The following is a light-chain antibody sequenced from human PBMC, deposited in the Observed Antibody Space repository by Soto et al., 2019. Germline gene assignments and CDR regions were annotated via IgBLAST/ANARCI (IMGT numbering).Light chain of an antibody. CDR2: NNS. CDR3: QSYDGSLRGVV. CDR1: SSNIGAGYD. J-gene: IGLJ2*01. V-gene: IGLV1-40*01. Sequence: QAVLTQPPSVSGAPGQRVTISCTGSSSNIGAGYDVHWYQQLPGTVPKLLIDNNSNRPSGVPDRFSGFKSGTSASLAITGLQADDEADYYCQSYDGSLRGVVFGGGTKLTVL.